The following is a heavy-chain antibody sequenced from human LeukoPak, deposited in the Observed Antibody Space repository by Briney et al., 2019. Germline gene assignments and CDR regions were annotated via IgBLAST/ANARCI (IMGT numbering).Heavy chain of an antibody. CDR3: ARDSIVGATSVNWFDP. D-gene: IGHD1-26*01. Sequence: GASVKVSCKASEYTFTGYYMHWVRQAPGQGLEWMGWINPHSGGTNYAQKFEGRVTMTRDTSITTAYMELSRLRSDDTAVYYCARDSIVGATSVNWFDPWGQGTLVTVSS. J-gene: IGHJ5*02. CDR1: EYTFTGYY. CDR2: INPHSGGT. V-gene: IGHV1-2*02.